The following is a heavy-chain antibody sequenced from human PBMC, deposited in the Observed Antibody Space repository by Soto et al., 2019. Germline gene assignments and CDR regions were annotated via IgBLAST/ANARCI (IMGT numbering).Heavy chain of an antibody. CDR1: GGSFNSYA. D-gene: IGHD1-1*01. CDR3: ATAFQLQAY. J-gene: IGHJ4*02. CDR2: IIPVLGLT. V-gene: IGHV1-69*02. Sequence: QVQQVQSGAEVKKPGSSVKVSCKASGGSFNSYAISWVRQAPGQGLEWMGRIIPVLGLTNYAEKFQGRFTITADTADKSTTVAYMELTSLRSEDTALYYCATAFQLQAYWGQGTLVTVSS.